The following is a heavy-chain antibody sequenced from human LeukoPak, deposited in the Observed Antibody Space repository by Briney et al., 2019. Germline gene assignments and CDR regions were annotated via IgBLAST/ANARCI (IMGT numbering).Heavy chain of an antibody. CDR1: GYSFTSYW. J-gene: IGHJ4*01. CDR2: IYPGDSDT. V-gene: IGHV5-51*01. Sequence: GGSLRLSCKGSGYSFTSYWIGWVRQMPGKGLEWMGIIYPGDSDTRYSPSFQGQVTISADKSISTAYLQWSSLKASDTAMYYCARPKNQISVGGTSPFDCWGHGTLVTVSS. CDR3: ARPKNQISVGGTSPFDC. D-gene: IGHD6-19*01.